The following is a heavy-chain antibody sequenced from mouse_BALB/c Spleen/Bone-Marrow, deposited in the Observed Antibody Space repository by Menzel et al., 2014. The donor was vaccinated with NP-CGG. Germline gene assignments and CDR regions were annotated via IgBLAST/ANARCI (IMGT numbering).Heavy chain of an antibody. V-gene: IGHV1S81*02. CDR1: GYTFTSYW. CDR2: IIPSNGST. D-gene: IGHD2-3*01. J-gene: IGHJ1*01. CDR3: ARWLLQYFDV. Sequence: LVESGAELVEPGDSVKLSCKASGYTFTSYWMHWVKQRPGQGLEWIREIIPSNGSTNYNEKSKCKATLTVDKPSNTAYMQLSSLTSEDSAVYYCARWLLQYFDVWGAGTPVTVSS.